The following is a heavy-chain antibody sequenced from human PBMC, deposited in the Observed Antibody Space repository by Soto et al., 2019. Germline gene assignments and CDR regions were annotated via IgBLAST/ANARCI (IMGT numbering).Heavy chain of an antibody. CDR3: ARGGPYGDYFPGFFDY. D-gene: IGHD4-17*01. Sequence: QVQVVQSGAEVKKPGASVKVSCKASGYTFTTYSISWVRQAPGQGLEWMGWISAYTGNTYYAQSLQDRVTMTTDTSTNTAYMELRSLRSDDTAVYFCARGGPYGDYFPGFFDYWGQGILLTVSS. CDR2: ISAYTGNT. J-gene: IGHJ4*02. CDR1: GYTFTTYS. V-gene: IGHV1-18*01.